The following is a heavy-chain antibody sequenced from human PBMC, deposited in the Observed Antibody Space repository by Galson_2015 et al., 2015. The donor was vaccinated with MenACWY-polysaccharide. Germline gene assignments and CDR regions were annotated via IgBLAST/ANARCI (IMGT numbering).Heavy chain of an antibody. CDR2: VGGSGGGR. Sequence: SLRLSCAVSDVALRSYAISWVRQPPGKGLEWVSAVGGSGGGRFYADSVRGRFTISRDNSKNTFYLQMDSLRAEDTDMYYCAKDVIAGIVLTPMPFPHQRWGQGTLVSVSS. CDR3: AKDVIAGIVLTPMPFPHQR. CDR1: DVALRSYA. J-gene: IGHJ1*01. D-gene: IGHD2/OR15-2a*01. V-gene: IGHV3-23*01.